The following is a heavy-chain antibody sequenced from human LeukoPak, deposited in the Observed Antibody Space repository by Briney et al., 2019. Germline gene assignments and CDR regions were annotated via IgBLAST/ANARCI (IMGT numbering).Heavy chain of an antibody. J-gene: IGHJ3*02. CDR1: GGSNSSGGYY. CDR2: IYHSGST. V-gene: IGHV4-30-2*01. D-gene: IGHD6-13*01. CDR3: ARRRYSSSWYFWKDAFDI. Sequence: PSQTLSLTCTVSGGSNSSGGYYWSWIRQPPGKGLEWIGYIYHSGSTYYNPSLKSRVTISVDTSKNQFSLKLSSVTAADTAVYYCARRRYSSSWYFWKDAFDIWGQGTMVTVSS.